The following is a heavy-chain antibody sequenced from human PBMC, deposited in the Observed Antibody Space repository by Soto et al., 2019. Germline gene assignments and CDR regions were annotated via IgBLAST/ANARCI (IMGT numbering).Heavy chain of an antibody. V-gene: IGHV4-31*03. CDR1: GGSISSGGYY. CDR3: ARDYGDCSSTSCYAGGVGY. J-gene: IGHJ4*02. CDR2: IYYSGST. D-gene: IGHD2-2*01. Sequence: SETLSLTCTVSGGSISSGGYYWSWIRQHPGKGLEWIGYIYYSGSTYYNPSLKSRVTISVDTSKNQFSLKLSSVTAADTAVYYCARDYGDCSSTSCYAGGVGYWGQGTLVTVSS.